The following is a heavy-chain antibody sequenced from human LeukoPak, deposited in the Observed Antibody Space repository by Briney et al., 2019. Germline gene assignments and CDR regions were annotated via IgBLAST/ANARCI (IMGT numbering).Heavy chain of an antibody. D-gene: IGHD3-3*01. CDR2: ISGSGGST. J-gene: IGHJ3*02. Sequence: GGSLRLSCAASGFTFSSYAMSWVRQAPGKGLDWVSAISGSGGSTYYADSVRGRFTISRDNSKNTLYLQMNSLRAEDTAVYYCAKLGVVTIFGVVIDDAFDIWGQGTMVTVSS. CDR1: GFTFSSYA. V-gene: IGHV3-23*01. CDR3: AKLGVVTIFGVVIDDAFDI.